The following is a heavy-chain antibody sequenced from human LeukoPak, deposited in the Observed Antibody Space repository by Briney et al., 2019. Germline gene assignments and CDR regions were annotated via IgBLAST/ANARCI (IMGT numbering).Heavy chain of an antibody. Sequence: SETLSLTCTVSGYSISSGYYWGWIRQPPGKGLEWIGSIYHSGSTYYNPSLKSRVTISVDTSKNQFSLKLSPVTAADTAVYYCARGAYSSSWEPNYYYYMDVWGKGTTVTVSS. D-gene: IGHD6-13*01. J-gene: IGHJ6*03. CDR3: ARGAYSSSWEPNYYYYMDV. V-gene: IGHV4-38-2*02. CDR1: GYSISSGYY. CDR2: IYHSGST.